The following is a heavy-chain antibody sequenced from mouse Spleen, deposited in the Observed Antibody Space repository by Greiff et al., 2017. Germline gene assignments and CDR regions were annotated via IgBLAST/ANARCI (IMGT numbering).Heavy chain of an antibody. V-gene: IGHV3-6*01. CDR3: AKLGEYYLDY. Sequence: EVKLQESGPGLVKPSQSLSLTCSVTGYSITSGYYWNWIRQFPGNKLEWMGYISYDGSNNYNPSLKNRISITRDTSKNQFFLKLNSVTTEDSATYYCAKLGEYYLDYWGQGTTLTVSS. CDR1: GYSITSGYY. D-gene: IGHD4-1*01. CDR2: ISYDGSN. J-gene: IGHJ2*01.